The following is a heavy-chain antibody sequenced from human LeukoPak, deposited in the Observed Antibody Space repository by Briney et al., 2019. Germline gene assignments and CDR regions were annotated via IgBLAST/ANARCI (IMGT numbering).Heavy chain of an antibody. CDR1: GGTFSSYA. Sequence: SVKVSCKASGGTFSSYAISWVRQAPGQGLEWMGGIIPIFGTANYAQKFQGRVTITADESTSTAYMELSSLRSEDTAVYYCASSPKRVYDFWSGYRTYYMDVWGKGTTVTVSS. CDR3: ASSPKRVYDFWSGYRTYYMDV. CDR2: IIPIFGTA. J-gene: IGHJ6*03. D-gene: IGHD3-3*01. V-gene: IGHV1-69*13.